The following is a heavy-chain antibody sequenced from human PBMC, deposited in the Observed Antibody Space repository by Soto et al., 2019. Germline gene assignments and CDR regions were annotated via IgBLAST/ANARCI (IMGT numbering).Heavy chain of an antibody. D-gene: IGHD3-9*01. CDR2: IWYDGSNQ. CDR3: ARQPYYDILTGYYPYYYYGMAV. J-gene: IGHJ6*02. V-gene: IGHV3-33*01. Sequence: PGESLRLSCAAAKFTFSSYGMHWVRQAPGKGLEWVAVIWYDGSNQYYADSVKGRFSISRDNSKNTLHLQMNNLRAEDTATYYCARQPYYDILTGYYPYYYYGMAVWGQGT. CDR1: KFTFSSYG.